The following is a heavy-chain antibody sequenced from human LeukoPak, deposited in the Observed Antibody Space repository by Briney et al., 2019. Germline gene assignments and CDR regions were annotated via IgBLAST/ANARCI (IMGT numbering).Heavy chain of an antibody. Sequence: PGGSLRLSCAVSGFTVSSNYMSWVRQAPGKGLEWVTVLYSGGKTYYADSAKGRFTISRDSSTNTLYLQMESLRPEDTAVYYCAREMGAATTYFDYWGQGTLVIVSS. V-gene: IGHV3-53*01. CDR1: GFTVSSNY. CDR2: LYSGGKT. D-gene: IGHD1-1*01. J-gene: IGHJ4*02. CDR3: AREMGAATTYFDY.